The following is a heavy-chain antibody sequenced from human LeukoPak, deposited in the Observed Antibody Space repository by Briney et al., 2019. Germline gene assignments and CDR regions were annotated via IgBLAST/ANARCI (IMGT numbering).Heavy chain of an antibody. CDR1: GGSISGYY. CDR3: ARVYSGYDLVDY. V-gene: IGHV4-4*07. D-gene: IGHD5-12*01. CDR2: IYTSGST. J-gene: IGHJ4*02. Sequence: PSETLFLTCTVSGGSISGYYWSWIRQPAGKGLEWIGRIYTSGSTNYNPSLKSRVTISVDTSKNQFSLKLSSVTAADTAVYYCARVYSGYDLVDYWGQGTLVTVSS.